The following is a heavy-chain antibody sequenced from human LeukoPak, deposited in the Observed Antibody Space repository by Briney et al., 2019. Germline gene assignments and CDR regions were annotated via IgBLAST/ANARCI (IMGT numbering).Heavy chain of an antibody. Sequence: KSGGPLRLSCTASGFTFSSYGMNWVRQAPGKGLEWVSSISSTSRYIYYADSVKGRFTISRDNAKNSLYLQMNRLRAEDTAVYYCVTERLLWIGELTWGQGTLVSVSS. J-gene: IGHJ5*02. V-gene: IGHV3-21*01. CDR3: VTERLLWIGELT. CDR2: ISSTSRYI. D-gene: IGHD3-10*01. CDR1: GFTFSSYG.